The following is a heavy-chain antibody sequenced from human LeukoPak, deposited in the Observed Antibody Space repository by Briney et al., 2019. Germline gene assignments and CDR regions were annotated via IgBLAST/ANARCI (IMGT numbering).Heavy chain of an antibody. V-gene: IGHV3-23*01. CDR2: VTGGGGTT. CDR3: AKDSSLVGYTSGWSSNSFDH. Sequence: GGSLRLSCAASGFTFRSYAMSWVRQAPGKGLEWFSTVTGGGGTTYYADSVKGRFTISRDNSKNTVYLQLNSLRADDTAVYYCAKDSSLVGYTSGWSSNSFDHWGQGTLVTVSS. J-gene: IGHJ4*02. D-gene: IGHD6-19*01. CDR1: GFTFRSYA.